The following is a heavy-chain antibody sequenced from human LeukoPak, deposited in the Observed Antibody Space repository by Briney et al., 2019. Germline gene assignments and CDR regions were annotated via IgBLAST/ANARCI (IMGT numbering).Heavy chain of an antibody. V-gene: IGHV4-59*01. CDR1: GGSISSYY. CDR3: GRGNTYYYTSGSNNWFDP. D-gene: IGHD3-10*01. CDR2: IYYSGST. J-gene: IGHJ5*02. Sequence: SETLSLTCTVSGGSISSYYWSWIRQPPGKGLEWIGYIYYSGSTNYNPSLKSRVTISVDTSKNQFSLKLSSVTAADTAVYYCGRGNTYYYTSGSNNWFDPWGQGTLVTVSS.